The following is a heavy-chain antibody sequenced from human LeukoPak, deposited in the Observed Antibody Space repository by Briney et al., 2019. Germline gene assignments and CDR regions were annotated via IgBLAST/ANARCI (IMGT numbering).Heavy chain of an antibody. CDR2: LSGSGGST. CDR1: GFTFSTYA. D-gene: IGHD2-15*01. CDR3: AKDLYCSGGSCRISHYYYGMDV. J-gene: IGHJ6*02. Sequence: GGSLRLSCDASGFTFSTYAMSWVRQAPGEGLEWVSGLSGSGGSTWYADSVKGRFTISRDNSKNTLYLQMNSLRAEDTAVYYCAKDLYCSGGSCRISHYYYGMDVWGQGTTVTVSS. V-gene: IGHV3-23*01.